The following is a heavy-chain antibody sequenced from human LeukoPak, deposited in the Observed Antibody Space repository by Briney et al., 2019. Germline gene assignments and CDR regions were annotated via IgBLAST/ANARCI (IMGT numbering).Heavy chain of an antibody. CDR2: ISSSSTTI. Sequence: PGGSLRPSCAASGFTFSSYSMNWVRQAPGKGLEWLSYISSSSTTIYHAGSVKGRFAISRDNAKNSLYLQMNSLRAEDTALYYCAREVSEGFDFWGQGTLVTVSS. CDR1: GFTFSSYS. CDR3: AREVSEGFDF. J-gene: IGHJ4*02. V-gene: IGHV3-48*04. D-gene: IGHD3-22*01.